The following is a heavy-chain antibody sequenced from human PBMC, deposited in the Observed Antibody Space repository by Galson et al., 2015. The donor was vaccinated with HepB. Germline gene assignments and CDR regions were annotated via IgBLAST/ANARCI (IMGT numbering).Heavy chain of an antibody. CDR3: AGTTVTAPGVVDY. CDR1: GFTFSSYA. V-gene: IGHV3-48*03. D-gene: IGHD4-17*01. J-gene: IGHJ4*02. CDR2: ISSSGSTI. Sequence: SLRLSCAASGFTFSSYAMHWVRQAPGKGLEWVSYISSSGSTIYYADSVKGRFTISRDNAKNSLYLQMNSLRAEDTAVYYCAGTTVTAPGVVDYWGQGTLVTVSS.